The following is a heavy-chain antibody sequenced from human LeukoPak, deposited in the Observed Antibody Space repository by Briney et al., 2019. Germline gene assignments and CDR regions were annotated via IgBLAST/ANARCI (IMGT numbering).Heavy chain of an antibody. Sequence: RASVKVSCKASGGTFSGYAINWVRQAPGQGLEWMGVIIPAFGTTNFGPKFQDRVTFTADTSTNTTYMELNSLKSDDTAIYYCARDRGGSSWSYFWGQGTLITISS. D-gene: IGHD6-13*01. J-gene: IGHJ4*02. CDR3: ARDRGGSSWSYF. CDR2: IIPAFGTT. CDR1: GGTFSGYA. V-gene: IGHV1-69*06.